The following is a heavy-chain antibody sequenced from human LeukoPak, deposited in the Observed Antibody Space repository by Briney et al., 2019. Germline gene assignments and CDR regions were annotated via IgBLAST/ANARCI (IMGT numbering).Heavy chain of an antibody. D-gene: IGHD1-26*01. J-gene: IGHJ4*02. V-gene: IGHV3-23*01. CDR1: GFTFSSYA. Sequence: GGSLRLSCAASGFTFSSYAMTWVRQAPGKGLEWVSGISDSGYNTYYADSVKGRFTISRDNPKNTLYLQMNSLRAEGTAVYYCAKAAWRASGSYFFDHWGQGTLVTVSS. CDR3: AKAAWRASGSYFFDH. CDR2: ISDSGYNT.